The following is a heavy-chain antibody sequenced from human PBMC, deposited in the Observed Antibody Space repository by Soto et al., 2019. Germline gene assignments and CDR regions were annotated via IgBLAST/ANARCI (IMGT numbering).Heavy chain of an antibody. CDR2: ISYDGSNK. CDR1: GFTFSSYA. D-gene: IGHD5-18*01. V-gene: IGHV3-30-3*01. Sequence: GGSLRLSCAASGFTFSSYAMHWVRQAPGKGLEWVAVISYDGSNKYYADSVKGRFTISRDNSKNTLYLQMNSLRAEDTAVYYCARDLGGYSYDWGMDVWGQGTTVTVYS. CDR3: ARDLGGYSYDWGMDV. J-gene: IGHJ6*02.